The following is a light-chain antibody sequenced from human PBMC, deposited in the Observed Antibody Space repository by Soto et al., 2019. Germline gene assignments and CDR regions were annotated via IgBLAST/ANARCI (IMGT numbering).Light chain of an antibody. CDR1: RSDVGGYNY. V-gene: IGLV2-14*03. J-gene: IGLJ1*01. Sequence: QSALTQPASVSGSPGQSITISCTGTRSDVGGYNYVSWYQQHPGKAPKVVIYEVTYRPAGVSNRFSGSKSGNTAYLTISGLQAEDEADYYCTSYTSSITYGFGIGTKVTVL. CDR2: EVT. CDR3: TSYTSSITYG.